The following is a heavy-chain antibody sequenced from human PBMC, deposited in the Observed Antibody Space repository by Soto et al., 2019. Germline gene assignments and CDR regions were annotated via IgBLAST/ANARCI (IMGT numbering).Heavy chain of an antibody. J-gene: IGHJ6*02. D-gene: IGHD2-2*01. V-gene: IGHV1-2*04. Sequence: ASVKVSCKASGYTFTGYYMHWVRPAPGQGLVWMGCLNPNSGGTNYAQKFQGWVTMTRDTSISTAYMELSRLRSDDTAVYYCARWGVLPAANPYYYYGMDVWGQGTTVTVSS. CDR3: ARWGVLPAANPYYYYGMDV. CDR2: LNPNSGGT. CDR1: GYTFTGYY.